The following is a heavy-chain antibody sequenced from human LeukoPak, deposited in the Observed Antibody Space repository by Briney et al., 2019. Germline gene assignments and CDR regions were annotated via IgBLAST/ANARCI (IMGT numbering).Heavy chain of an antibody. CDR3: ARSVNYFDY. CDR2: IYPADSDT. V-gene: IGHV5-51*01. J-gene: IGHJ4*02. Sequence: TGESRKISCKDSGYRFTNYWIGWVRQMPGKGLEWMGIIYPADSDTRYSPSFQGQVTFSADKSINTAYLQWSSLKASDTAMYYCARSVNYFDYWGQGTLVTVSS. CDR1: GYRFTNYW.